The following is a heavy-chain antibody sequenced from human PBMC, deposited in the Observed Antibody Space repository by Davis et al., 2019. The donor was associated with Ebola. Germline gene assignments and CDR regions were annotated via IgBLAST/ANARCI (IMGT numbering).Heavy chain of an antibody. Sequence: PGGSLRLSCAASGFTFSSYSMNWVRQAPGKGLEWVSYISSSSSTIYYADSVKGRFTISRDNAKNSLYLQMNSLRDEDTAVYYCARARTDIVVVPAAHEYYYYYGMDVWGQGTTVTVSS. CDR3: ARARTDIVVVPAAHEYYYYYGMDV. J-gene: IGHJ6*02. CDR1: GFTFSSYS. D-gene: IGHD2-2*01. V-gene: IGHV3-48*02. CDR2: ISSSSSTI.